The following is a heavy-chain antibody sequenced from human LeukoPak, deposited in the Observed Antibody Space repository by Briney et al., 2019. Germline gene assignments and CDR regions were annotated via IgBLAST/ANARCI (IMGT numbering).Heavy chain of an antibody. J-gene: IGHJ4*02. CDR3: VKDLSGSFSFDQ. D-gene: IGHD1-26*01. CDR2: ISGSGSDT. CDR1: GFIFSDYY. Sequence: PGGSLRLSCAASGFIFSDYYMTWIRQAPGKGLEWLSYISGSGSDTNYADSVKGRFTTPRDSAKNSLYLQMNSLRAEDTAVYYCVKDLSGSFSFDQWGQGTLVTVSS. V-gene: IGHV3-11*06.